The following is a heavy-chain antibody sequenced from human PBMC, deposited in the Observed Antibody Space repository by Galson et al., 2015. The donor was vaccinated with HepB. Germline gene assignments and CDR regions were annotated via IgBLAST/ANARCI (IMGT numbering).Heavy chain of an antibody. J-gene: IGHJ3*02. D-gene: IGHD6-19*01. Sequence: SVKVSCKASGYTFTSYAMHWVRQAPRQRLEWMGWINAGNGNTKYSQKFQGRVTITRDTSASTAYMELSSLRSEDTAVYYCARARVAGYSSGGRAFDIWGQGTMVTVSS. CDR2: INAGNGNT. V-gene: IGHV1-3*01. CDR3: ARARVAGYSSGGRAFDI. CDR1: GYTFTSYA.